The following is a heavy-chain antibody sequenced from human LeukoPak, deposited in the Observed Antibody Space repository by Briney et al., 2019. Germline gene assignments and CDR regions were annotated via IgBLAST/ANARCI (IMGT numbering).Heavy chain of an antibody. J-gene: IGHJ4*02. V-gene: IGHV4-39*01. CDR1: GGSISSSSYY. CDR3: ARVATGPHLWFGESYYIDY. CDR2: IYYSGST. D-gene: IGHD3-10*01. Sequence: RPSETLSLTCTVSGGSISSSSYYWGWIRQPPGKGLEWIGSIYYSGSTYYNPSLKSRVTISVDTSKNQFSLKLSSVTAADTAVYYCARVATGPHLWFGESYYIDYWGQGTLVTVSS.